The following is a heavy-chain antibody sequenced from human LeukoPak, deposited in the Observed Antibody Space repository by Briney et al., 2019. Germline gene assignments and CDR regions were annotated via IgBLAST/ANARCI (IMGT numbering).Heavy chain of an antibody. V-gene: IGHV4-61*08. CDR1: GGSISSGGYS. D-gene: IGHD3-3*01. CDR2: IYYSGST. CDR3: ARVVAYYDFWSGPAELGYYMDV. Sequence: SETLSLTCAVSGGSISSGGYSWSWIRQPPGKGLEWIGYIYYSGSTNYNPSLKSRVTISVDTSKNQFSLKLSSVTAADTAVYYCARVVAYYDFWSGPAELGYYMDVWGKGTTVTVSS. J-gene: IGHJ6*03.